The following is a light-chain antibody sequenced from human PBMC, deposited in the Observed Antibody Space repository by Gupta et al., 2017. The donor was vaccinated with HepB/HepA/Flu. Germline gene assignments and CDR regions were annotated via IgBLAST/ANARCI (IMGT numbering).Light chain of an antibody. CDR2: GNN. Sequence: SVLTQPHSVSGAPGQRVTISCSGSSSNIGAGYDVHWYQHLPGTAPKLVIYGNNNRPSGVPDRFSGSKAGTSASRAITGLQAEDEAEDDCQSYDSSLSGCVFGGGTKLTVL. J-gene: IGLJ2*01. CDR1: SSNIGAGYD. CDR3: QSYDSSLSGCV. V-gene: IGLV1-40*01.